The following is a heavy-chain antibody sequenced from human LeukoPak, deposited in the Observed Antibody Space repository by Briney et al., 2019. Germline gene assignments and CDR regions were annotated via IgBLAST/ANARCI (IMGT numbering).Heavy chain of an antibody. V-gene: IGHV3-23*01. CDR1: GFTFSSYA. D-gene: IGHD2-15*01. CDR2: ISGSGGST. J-gene: IGHJ4*02. CDR3: ARDVGKYFDC. Sequence: GGSLRLSCAASGFTFSSYAMSWVRQAPGKGLEWVSAISGSGGSTYYADSVKGRFTISRDNSKNTLYLQINSLRVEDTAVYYCARDVGKYFDCWGQGTLATVSS.